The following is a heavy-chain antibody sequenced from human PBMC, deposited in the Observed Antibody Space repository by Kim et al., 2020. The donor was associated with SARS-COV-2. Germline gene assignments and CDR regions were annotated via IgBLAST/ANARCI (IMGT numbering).Heavy chain of an antibody. CDR2: INHSGST. V-gene: IGHV4-34*01. Sequence: SETLSLTCAVYGGSFSGYYWSWIRQPPGKGLEWIGEINHSGSTNYNPSLKSRVTISVDTSKNQFSLKLSSVTAADTAVYYCARSDIVVVPAATNWFDPWGQGTLVTVSS. CDR3: ARSDIVVVPAATNWFDP. CDR1: GGSFSGYY. J-gene: IGHJ5*02. D-gene: IGHD2-2*01.